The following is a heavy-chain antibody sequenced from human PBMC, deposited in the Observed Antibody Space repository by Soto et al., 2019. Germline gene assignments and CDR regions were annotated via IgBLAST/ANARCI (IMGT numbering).Heavy chain of an antibody. CDR1: GFTFNNYA. CDR2: ISNDGSDQ. D-gene: IGHD5-12*01. CDR3: AQGCSVAYCFFLVN. J-gene: IGHJ4*02. Sequence: QVQLVESGGGVVQPGRSLRLSCAASGFTFNNYAMHWVRQAPGKGLEWVAIISNDGSDQTYVHSVKGRFTISRDNSKNTVYLQMNSLRPDDTAVYFCAQGCSVAYCFFLVNWGQGTLVTVSS. V-gene: IGHV3-30*03.